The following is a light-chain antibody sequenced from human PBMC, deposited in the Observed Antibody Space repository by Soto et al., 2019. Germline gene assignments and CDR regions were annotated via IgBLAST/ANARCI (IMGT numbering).Light chain of an antibody. CDR3: CSYAGTSTYV. J-gene: IGLJ1*01. CDR2: EAT. CDR1: SSDVGSYNL. Sequence: QSVLTQPASVSGSPGQSITISCTGTSSDVGSYNLVSWYQQHPGKAPKVMIYEATRRPSGISSRFSGSKSGNTASLTISGLQADDEADYYCCSYAGTSTYVFGTGTKLTVL. V-gene: IGLV2-23*01.